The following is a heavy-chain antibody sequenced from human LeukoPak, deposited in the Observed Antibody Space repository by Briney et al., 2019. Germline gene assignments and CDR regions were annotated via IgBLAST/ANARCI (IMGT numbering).Heavy chain of an antibody. J-gene: IGHJ4*02. CDR2: IISDGSNI. V-gene: IGHV3-74*01. D-gene: IGHD3-22*01. Sequence: GGSLRLSCAASGFTFSSYWMHWVRQAPGKGLVWVSRIISDGSNITYADSVKGRFTISRDNAKNTLYLQMSSLRAEDTAVYYCVRNSYDSSGYYDYWGQGTLVTVSS. CDR1: GFTFSSYW. CDR3: VRNSYDSSGYYDY.